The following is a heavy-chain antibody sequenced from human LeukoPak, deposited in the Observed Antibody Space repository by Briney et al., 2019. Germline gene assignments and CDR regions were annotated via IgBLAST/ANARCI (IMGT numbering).Heavy chain of an antibody. V-gene: IGHV4-59*01. Sequence: PSETLSLTCTGSGGSISSYYWSWIRQPPGKGLEWIGYIYYSGSTNYNPSLKRRVTISVDTSKNQFSLKLSSVTAADTAVYYCARAYQLLSFRFDPWGQGTLVTVSS. CDR3: ARAYQLLSFRFDP. J-gene: IGHJ5*02. CDR2: IYYSGST. CDR1: GGSISSYY. D-gene: IGHD2-2*01.